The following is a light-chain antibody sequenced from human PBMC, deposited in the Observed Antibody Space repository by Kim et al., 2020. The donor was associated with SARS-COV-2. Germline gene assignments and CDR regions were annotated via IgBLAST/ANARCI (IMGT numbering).Light chain of an antibody. CDR1: QSVSSN. V-gene: IGKV3-15*01. J-gene: IGKJ1*01. CDR2: GAS. Sequence: EIVMTQSPATLSVSPGERATLSCRASQSVSSNLAWYQQKPGQAPRLLIYGASTRATGIPARFSGSGSGTEFTLTISSLQSEEFAVYYCQQYNNWPGRTFGQGTKVDIK. CDR3: QQYNNWPGRT.